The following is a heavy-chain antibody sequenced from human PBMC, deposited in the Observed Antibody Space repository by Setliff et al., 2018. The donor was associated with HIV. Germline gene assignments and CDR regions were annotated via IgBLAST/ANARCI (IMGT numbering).Heavy chain of an antibody. J-gene: IGHJ3*02. V-gene: IGHV3-15*01. Sequence: GGSLRLSCAASGFAFVNAWMTWVRQAPGKGLEWVGRIKSKTDGGTTDYAAPVKGRFTISRDDYTLYLQMNSLKTEGTGVYFCTTGTGWGLLGAFDIWGQGTMVTVSS. CDR1: GFAFVNAW. CDR2: IKSKTDGGTT. D-gene: IGHD1-26*01. CDR3: TTGTGWGLLGAFDI.